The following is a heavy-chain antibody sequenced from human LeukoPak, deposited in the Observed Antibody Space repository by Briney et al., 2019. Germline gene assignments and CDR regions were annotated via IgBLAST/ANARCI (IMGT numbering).Heavy chain of an antibody. V-gene: IGHV3-23*01. Sequence: GGSLRLSCAASEFTFTNYAMNWVRQAPGKGLEWVSFISGVGGSTSYADSVKGRFTISRDNSKNTLYLQMDSLRAEDTALYYCAKGSGINHYHWIDPWGQGTLVTVSS. CDR3: AKGSGINHYHWIDP. CDR1: EFTFTNYA. D-gene: IGHD1-14*01. CDR2: ISGVGGST. J-gene: IGHJ5*02.